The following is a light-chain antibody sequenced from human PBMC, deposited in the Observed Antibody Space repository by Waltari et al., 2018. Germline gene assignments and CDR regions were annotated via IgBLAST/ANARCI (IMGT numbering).Light chain of an antibody. V-gene: IGLV2-11*01. Sequence: WKQHCTVKAPKIFSCGVMGRPSGVAYLFSGSKSGNTASLTISGLQTEDEADYYCSSYTGSNTLLFGGVTTLTVL. CDR3: SSYTGSNTLL. J-gene: IGLJ2*01. CDR2: GVM.